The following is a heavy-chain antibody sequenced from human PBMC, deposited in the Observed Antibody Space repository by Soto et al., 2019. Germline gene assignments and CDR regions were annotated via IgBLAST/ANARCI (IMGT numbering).Heavy chain of an antibody. V-gene: IGHV1-58*01. Sequence: GASVKVSCKASGFTFTSSAVQWVRQARGQRLEWIGWIVVGSGNTNYAQKFQERVTITRDMSTSTAYMELSSLRSEDTAVYYCAADTHYDFWSAPKGGRMDVWGQGTTVTVSS. CDR2: IVVGSGNT. CDR3: AADTHYDFWSAPKGGRMDV. D-gene: IGHD3-3*01. CDR1: GFTFTSSA. J-gene: IGHJ6*02.